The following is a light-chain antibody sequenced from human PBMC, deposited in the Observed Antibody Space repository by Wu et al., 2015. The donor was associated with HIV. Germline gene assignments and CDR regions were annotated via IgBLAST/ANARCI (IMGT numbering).Light chain of an antibody. V-gene: IGKV3-11*01. CDR3: QQRSYSPLT. J-gene: IGKJ5*01. CDR2: DAS. Sequence: TQSPAILSLSPGERATLSCRASHSVDSSLAWYQQRPGQSPRLLIYDASERATGTPARFRGSGSGTDFTLTISSLEPEDFAVYYCQQRSYSPLTFGQGTRLE. CDR1: HSVDSS.